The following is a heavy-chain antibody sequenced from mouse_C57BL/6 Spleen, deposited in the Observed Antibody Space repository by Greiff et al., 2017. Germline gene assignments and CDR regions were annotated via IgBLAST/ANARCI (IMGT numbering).Heavy chain of an antibody. V-gene: IGHV14-4*01. Sequence: EVQLQQSGAELVRPGASVKLSCTASGFNIKDDYMHWVKQRPEQGLEWIGWIDPENGDTEYASKFQGKATITADKSSNTAYLQLSSLTSEDTAVYYCTTGYSSFAYWGQGTLVTVSA. D-gene: IGHD2-3*01. CDR3: TTGYSSFAY. CDR1: GFNIKDDY. CDR2: IDPENGDT. J-gene: IGHJ3*01.